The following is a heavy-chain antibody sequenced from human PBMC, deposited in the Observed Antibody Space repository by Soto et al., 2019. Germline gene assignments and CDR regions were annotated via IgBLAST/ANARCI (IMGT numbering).Heavy chain of an antibody. V-gene: IGHV1-69*01. CDR2: IIPIFGTA. Sequence: QVQLVQSGAEVKKPGSSVKVSCKASGGTFSSYAISWVRQAPGQGLEWMGGIIPIFGTANYAQKFQGRVTITADESTSTAYMELSSLRSEDTAVYYCASSPSQASLLRYFDWLSSPFDYWGQGTLVTVSS. J-gene: IGHJ4*02. D-gene: IGHD3-9*01. CDR1: GGTFSSYA. CDR3: ASSPSQASLLRYFDWLSSPFDY.